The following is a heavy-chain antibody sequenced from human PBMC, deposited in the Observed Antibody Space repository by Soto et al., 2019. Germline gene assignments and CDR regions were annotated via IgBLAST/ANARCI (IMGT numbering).Heavy chain of an antibody. CDR1: GYTFTSYG. Sequence: GASVKVSCKASGYTFTSYGISWVRQAPGQGLEWMGWISAYNGNTNYAQKLQGRVTMATDTSTSTAYMELRSLRSDDTAVYYCARNELIPYYYGMDVWGQGTTVTVSS. CDR3: ARNELIPYYYGMDV. J-gene: IGHJ6*02. D-gene: IGHD2-21*01. V-gene: IGHV1-18*01. CDR2: ISAYNGNT.